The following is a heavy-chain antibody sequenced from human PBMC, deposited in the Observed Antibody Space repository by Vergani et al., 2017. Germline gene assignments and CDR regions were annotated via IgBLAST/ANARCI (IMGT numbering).Heavy chain of an antibody. CDR3: ARTLQYRGDYYYMDV. J-gene: IGHJ6*03. CDR1: GGPISSNNYY. D-gene: IGHD5-18*01. V-gene: IGHV4-39*01. CDR2: INYSGST. Sequence: QLQLQESGPGLVKPSETLSLTCSVSGGPISSNNYYWGWIRQPPGKGLEWIGIINYSGSTYYNPSLKSRVTISVDPSKNQLSLKLSSVTAADTAVYYCARTLQYRGDYYYMDVWGKGTTVTVSS.